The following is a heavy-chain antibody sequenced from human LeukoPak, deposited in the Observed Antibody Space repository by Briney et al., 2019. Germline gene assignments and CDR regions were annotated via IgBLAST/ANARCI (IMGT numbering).Heavy chain of an antibody. D-gene: IGHD5-24*01. CDR2: IKRDGSEK. Sequence: GGSLRLSCAASGFTFSSYRMSWVRQAPGKGLEWVANIKRDGSEKYYVDSVKGRFTISRDNAQNSLYLQMNSLRVEDTAVYYCARDRGAYAREYWGQGTLVTVSS. CDR1: GFTFSSYR. J-gene: IGHJ4*02. V-gene: IGHV3-7*03. CDR3: ARDRGAYAREY.